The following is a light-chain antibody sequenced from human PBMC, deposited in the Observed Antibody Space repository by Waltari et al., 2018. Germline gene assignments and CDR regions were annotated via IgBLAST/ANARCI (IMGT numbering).Light chain of an antibody. J-gene: IGLJ2*01. V-gene: IGLV1-40*01. CDR3: QSYDSSLSRTV. CDR2: GNN. CDR1: SSNIGAAYA. Sequence: QSVLTQPPSVSGAPGQRVTISCTGSSSNIGAAYAVHWYRQLPPAAPKLLSYGNNIRASGVPDPISGSRSGTSASLAITGLQAEDEGDYYCQSYDSSLSRTVFGGGTKLTVL.